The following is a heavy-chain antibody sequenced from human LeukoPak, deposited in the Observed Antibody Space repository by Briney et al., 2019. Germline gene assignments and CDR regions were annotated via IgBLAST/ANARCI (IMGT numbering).Heavy chain of an antibody. D-gene: IGHD6-6*01. CDR3: ARSPRYSTSSFDYFDY. Sequence: SETLSLTCTVPGGYNTGSSCCWGWIRQPPGKGLEWIGSIYYSGSSYYNPSLRSRVTISVDTSKNQFSLKLSSVTAADTAVYYCARSPRYSTSSFDYFDYWGEGTLVTVSS. V-gene: IGHV4-39*01. CDR1: GGYNTGSSCC. J-gene: IGHJ4*02. CDR2: IYYSGSS.